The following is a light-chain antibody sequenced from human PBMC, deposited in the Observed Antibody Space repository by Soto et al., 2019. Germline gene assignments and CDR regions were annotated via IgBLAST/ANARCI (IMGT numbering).Light chain of an antibody. Sequence: QSVLTQPPSASGTPGQRVTISCSGSSSNIESNYVYWYQELPGTAPKLLIYYDDLLPSGVSDRFSGSKSGTSASLAISGLQSEDEADYYCATWDDSLNGHVLGGGTQLTVL. J-gene: IGLJ7*01. CDR1: SSNIESNY. CDR3: ATWDDSLNGHV. CDR2: YDD. V-gene: IGLV1-44*01.